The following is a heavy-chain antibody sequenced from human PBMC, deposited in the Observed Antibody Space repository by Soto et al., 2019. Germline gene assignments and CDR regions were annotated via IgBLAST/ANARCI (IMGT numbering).Heavy chain of an antibody. D-gene: IGHD2-15*01. J-gene: IGHJ6*02. V-gene: IGHV3-48*02. CDR1: GFTFRSYS. CDR3: AREGWPLLQTGMDV. Sequence: EVQLVESGGGLKQPGGSLRLSCAASGFTFRSYSMNWVRQAPGKGLEWVSYISSSNRTINYADSVKGRFIISRDNAKNSLYLQIHSLRDEDTAVYYCAREGWPLLQTGMDVWGQGTTVTVSS. CDR2: ISSSNRTI.